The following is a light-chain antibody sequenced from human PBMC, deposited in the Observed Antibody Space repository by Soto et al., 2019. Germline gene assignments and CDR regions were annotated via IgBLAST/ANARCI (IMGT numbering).Light chain of an antibody. V-gene: IGLV2-8*01. CDR1: SRDVGGHNY. CDR2: EAS. J-gene: IGLJ1*01. CDR3: SSYAGGSYV. Sequence: QSVRTQPPSASGSPGQSVTISCTGTSRDVGGHNYVSWYQQHPGKAPKFMIYEASKRPSGVPDRFSGSKSGNTASLTVSGLQAEDEADYYCSSYAGGSYVFGTGTKVTVL.